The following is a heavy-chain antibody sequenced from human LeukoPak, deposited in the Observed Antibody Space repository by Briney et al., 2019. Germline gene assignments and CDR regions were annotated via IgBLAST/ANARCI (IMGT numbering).Heavy chain of an antibody. Sequence: PSETLSLTCTVSGGSISSNDYYWGWIRQPPGRGLEWIGNIYYSGSTFYHPSLKSRVTISVDTSKNQFSLKLSSVTAADTAVYYCARFMVRGLIVDYWGQGTLVTVSS. J-gene: IGHJ4*02. CDR3: ARFMVRGLIVDY. CDR2: IYYSGST. D-gene: IGHD3-10*01. V-gene: IGHV4-39*01. CDR1: GGSISSNDYY.